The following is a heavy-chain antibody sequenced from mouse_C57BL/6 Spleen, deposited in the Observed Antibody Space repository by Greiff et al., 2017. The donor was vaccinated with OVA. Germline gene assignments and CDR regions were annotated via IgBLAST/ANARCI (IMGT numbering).Heavy chain of an antibody. V-gene: IGHV1-76*01. CDR3: ARLLRGYYAMDY. CDR1: GYTFTDYY. Sequence: QVHVKQSGAELVRPGASVKLSCKASGYTFTDYYINWVKQRPGQGLEWIARIYPGSGNTYYNEKFKGKATLTAEKSSSTAYMQLSSLTSEDSAVYFCARLLRGYYAMDYWGQGTSVTVSS. CDR2: IYPGSGNT. D-gene: IGHD1-1*01. J-gene: IGHJ4*01.